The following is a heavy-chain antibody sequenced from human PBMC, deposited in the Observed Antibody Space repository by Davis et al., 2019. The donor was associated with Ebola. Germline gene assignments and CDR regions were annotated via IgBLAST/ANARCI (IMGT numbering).Heavy chain of an antibody. CDR2: ISGSGGST. V-gene: IGHV3-23*01. D-gene: IGHD6-13*01. CDR3: AKSPSIWAAAGTFDY. J-gene: IGHJ4*02. CDR1: GFTFSSYA. Sequence: GESLKISCAASGFTFSSYAMSWVRQAPGKGLEWVSAISGSGGSTYYADSVKGRFTISRDNSKNTLYLQMNSLRAEDTAVYYCAKSPSIWAAAGTFDYWGQGILVTVSS.